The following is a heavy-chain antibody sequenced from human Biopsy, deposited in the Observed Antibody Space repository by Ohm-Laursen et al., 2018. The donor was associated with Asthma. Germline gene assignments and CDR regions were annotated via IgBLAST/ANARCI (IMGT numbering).Heavy chain of an antibody. CDR1: GAYIGSRDHH. CDR3: ARVASHGDLYFGIDP. D-gene: IGHD4-17*01. Sequence: TLSLTCTVGGAYIGSRDHHWSWIRQSPGTGLEWIGFVFWSGTTHYNRSLERRLSISIDTTRNEFSMTLRSVTAADTAVYFCARVASHGDLYFGIDPWGQGTLVTVSS. J-gene: IGHJ5*02. V-gene: IGHV4-30-4*01. CDR2: VFWSGTT.